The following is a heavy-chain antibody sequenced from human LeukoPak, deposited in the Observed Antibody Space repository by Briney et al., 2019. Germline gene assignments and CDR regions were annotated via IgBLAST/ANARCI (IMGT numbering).Heavy chain of an antibody. D-gene: IGHD5-12*01. CDR1: GGSISSSSYY. V-gene: IGHV4-39*07. Sequence: SETLSLTCTVSGGSISSSSYYWGWIRQPPGKGLEWIGSIYYSGSTYYNPSLKSRVTVSVDRSKNQFSLKLSSVTAADTAVYYCARRGYDLKYFDYWGQGTLVTVSS. J-gene: IGHJ4*02. CDR3: ARRGYDLKYFDY. CDR2: IYYSGST.